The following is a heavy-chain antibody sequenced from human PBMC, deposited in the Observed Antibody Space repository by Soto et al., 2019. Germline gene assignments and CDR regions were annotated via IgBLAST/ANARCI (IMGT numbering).Heavy chain of an antibody. D-gene: IGHD4-17*01. J-gene: IGHJ4*02. CDR2: ISWNSDTI. Sequence: GGCLRLSCAASGFTFDDYAVHWVRQDPGKGLEWVSGISWNSDTIDYADSVKGRFTISRDNAKNSLFLQMNSLRPEDTALYYCAKDMKWGGMTTIHYFDSWGQGTLVTVSS. V-gene: IGHV3-9*01. CDR1: GFTFDDYA. CDR3: AKDMKWGGMTTIHYFDS.